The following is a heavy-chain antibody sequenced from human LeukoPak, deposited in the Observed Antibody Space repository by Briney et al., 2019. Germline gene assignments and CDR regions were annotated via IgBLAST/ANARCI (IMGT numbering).Heavy chain of an antibody. J-gene: IGHJ4*02. CDR1: GDSPSTYY. V-gene: IGHV4-59*01. Sequence: PSETLSLTCTVSGDSPSTYYWSWIRPPPGKGLEWIGYIYYRVTSDYNPSLKSRVPMSVDMSTRQISLKLSSVTAADTAVYYCARAVGGDGSGSLWGPGTLVTVSS. D-gene: IGHD3-10*01. CDR2: IYYRVTS. CDR3: ARAVGGDGSGSL.